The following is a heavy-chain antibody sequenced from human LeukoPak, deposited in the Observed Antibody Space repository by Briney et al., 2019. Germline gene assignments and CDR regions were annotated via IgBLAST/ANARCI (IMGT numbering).Heavy chain of an antibody. J-gene: IGHJ4*02. CDR1: TYSITSGHY. CDR2: IYHRGST. V-gene: IGHV4-38-2*02. Sequence: SETLSLTCTVSTYSITSGHYWAWIRQPPGKGLEWIGSIYHRGSTYYNPSLKSRVTISVDTSKNQFSLKLSSVTAADTAVYYCARGFPPRRNYDSSGYYSYYFDHWGQGTLVTVSS. CDR3: ARGFPPRRNYDSSGYYSYYFDH. D-gene: IGHD3-22*01.